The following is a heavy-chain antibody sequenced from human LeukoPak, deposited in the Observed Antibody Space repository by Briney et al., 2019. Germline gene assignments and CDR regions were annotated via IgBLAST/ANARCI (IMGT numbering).Heavy chain of an antibody. J-gene: IGHJ4*02. CDR3: ARGAAVTALFDY. CDR2: ISYDGTYI. D-gene: IGHD4-17*01. CDR1: GFTFSSYA. Sequence: GRSLRLSCAASGFTFSSYAMHWVRQAPGKGLEWAAVISYDGTYIYYSDSVKGRFTISRDNSKNTLYLQMNNPTIDDTALYYCARGAAVTALFDYWGQGTLVTVSS. V-gene: IGHV3-30*14.